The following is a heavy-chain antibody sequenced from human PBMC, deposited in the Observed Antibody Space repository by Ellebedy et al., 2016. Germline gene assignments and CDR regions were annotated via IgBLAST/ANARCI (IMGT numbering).Heavy chain of an antibody. CDR3: VKGASSGSWVTMEY. CDR2: VVGSGERT. V-gene: IGHV3-23*01. CDR1: GFTFSGFA. J-gene: IGHJ4*02. D-gene: IGHD6-13*01. Sequence: GESLKISCAASGFTFSGFAMSWVRQAPGKGPEWVSAVVGSGERTFYADSVKGRFTISRDNSRNTLYLQMNSLRVEDTALYYCVKGASSGSWVTMEYWGQGALVTVSS.